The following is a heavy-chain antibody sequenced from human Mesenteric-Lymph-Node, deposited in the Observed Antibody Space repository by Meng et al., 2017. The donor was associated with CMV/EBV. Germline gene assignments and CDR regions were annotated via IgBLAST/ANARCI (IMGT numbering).Heavy chain of an antibody. CDR2: IYHSGST. CDR3: ARGLSTLDWFDP. Sequence: CTVSGGSIGSGGFYCNWIRQHPGKGLESIGYIYHSGSTYYNPSLKSRVSISVDTSKNQFSLRLSSVTAADTAVYYCARGLSTLDWFDPWGQGTLVTVSS. J-gene: IGHJ5*02. CDR1: GGSIGSGGFY. V-gene: IGHV4-31*03. D-gene: IGHD2/OR15-2a*01.